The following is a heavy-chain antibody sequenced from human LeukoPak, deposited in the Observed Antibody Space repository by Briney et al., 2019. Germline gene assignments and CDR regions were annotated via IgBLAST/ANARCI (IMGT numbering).Heavy chain of an antibody. CDR1: GGTFLSYA. J-gene: IGHJ6*02. CDR3: AREVGPSRHGMDV. V-gene: IGHV1-69*04. Sequence: SVKVSCKAFGGTFLSYAISWVRQAPGQGLEWMGRIIPMPGIVNYAQKFQGGVTITADKSTSTAYMELSSLRSEDTAVYYCAREVGPSRHGMDVWGQGTTVTVSS. CDR2: IIPMPGIV.